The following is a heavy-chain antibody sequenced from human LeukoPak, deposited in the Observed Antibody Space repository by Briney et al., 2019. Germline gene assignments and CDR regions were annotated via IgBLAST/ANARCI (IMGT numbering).Heavy chain of an antibody. D-gene: IGHD4-23*01. Sequence: GGSLRPSCAASGFTFSSYWMSWVRQAPGKGLEWVANIKQDGSDKYYVDSVKGRFTISRDNAKNSLYLQINSLSAEDTAVYYCARKTVVGSYFDYWGQGTPVTVSS. CDR3: ARKTVVGSYFDY. J-gene: IGHJ4*02. CDR1: GFTFSSYW. V-gene: IGHV3-7*03. CDR2: IKQDGSDK.